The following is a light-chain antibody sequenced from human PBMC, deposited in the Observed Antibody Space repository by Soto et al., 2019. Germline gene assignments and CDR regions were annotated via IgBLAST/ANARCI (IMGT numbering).Light chain of an antibody. CDR3: SSYVGSNNV. J-gene: IGLJ1*01. CDR2: EVN. Sequence: QSALTQPPSASGSPGQSVTISCTGTSSDVGGYNYVSWYQQHPGKAPKLMIYEVNKRPSGVPDRFSGSKSCNTASLTVSGLQAEDEADYYCSSYVGSNNVFGTGTKLTVL. V-gene: IGLV2-8*01. CDR1: SSDVGGYNY.